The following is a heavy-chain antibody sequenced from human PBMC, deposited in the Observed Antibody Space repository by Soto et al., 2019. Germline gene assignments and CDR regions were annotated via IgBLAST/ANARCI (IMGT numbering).Heavy chain of an antibody. CDR3: ARDQPTGNYYGSGSYPY. CDR1: GGTFSSYS. D-gene: IGHD3-10*01. V-gene: IGHV1-69*06. CDR2: IIPIFGTA. J-gene: IGHJ4*02. Sequence: SVEVSCKASGGTFSSYSISWVLQAPGQGLEWMGGIIPIFGTANYAQKFQGRVTITADKSTSTAYMELSSVTAADTAVYYCARDQPTGNYYGSGSYPYWGQGTLVTVSS.